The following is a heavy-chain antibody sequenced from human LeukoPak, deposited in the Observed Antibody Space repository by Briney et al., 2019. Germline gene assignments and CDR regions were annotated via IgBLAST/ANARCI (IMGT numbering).Heavy chain of an antibody. J-gene: IGHJ4*02. D-gene: IGHD1-26*01. Sequence: ASVKVSCKASGYTFTGYYMHWVRQAPGQGLEWMGWINPNSGGTNYAQKFQGRVTMTRDTSISTAYMELSRLRPDDTAVYYCARGLVGATRADYWGQGTLVTVSS. CDR3: ARGLVGATRADY. CDR1: GYTFTGYY. CDR2: INPNSGGT. V-gene: IGHV1-2*02.